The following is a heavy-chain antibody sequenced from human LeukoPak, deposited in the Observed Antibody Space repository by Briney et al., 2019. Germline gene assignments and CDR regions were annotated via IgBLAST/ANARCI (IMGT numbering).Heavy chain of an antibody. Sequence: GESLKISCKASGYSFTNYWIGWVRQMPGRGLEWVGIIYPRDSDTRYSPSFQGQVTISADKSITTAYLQWSSLKASDTAMYYCARHGYSSGSDYWGQGTLVTVSS. V-gene: IGHV5-51*01. CDR2: IYPRDSDT. CDR3: ARHGYSSGSDY. D-gene: IGHD6-19*01. J-gene: IGHJ4*02. CDR1: GYSFTNYW.